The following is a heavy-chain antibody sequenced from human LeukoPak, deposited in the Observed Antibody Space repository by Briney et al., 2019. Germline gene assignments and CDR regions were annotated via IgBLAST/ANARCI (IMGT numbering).Heavy chain of an antibody. CDR3: ARDLAYCGGDCYSGDYFDY. D-gene: IGHD2-21*02. CDR1: ELPSSRIT. V-gene: IGHV3-48*01. J-gene: IGHJ4*02. Sequence: GGSRGFHVPAPELPSSRITMTGFGRAPGKGRRGVSYLVSKSSTIYYADSVKGRFTISRDNAKNSLYLQMNSLRAEDTAVYYCARDLAYCGGDCYSGDYFDYWGQGTLVTVSS. CDR2: LVSKSSTI.